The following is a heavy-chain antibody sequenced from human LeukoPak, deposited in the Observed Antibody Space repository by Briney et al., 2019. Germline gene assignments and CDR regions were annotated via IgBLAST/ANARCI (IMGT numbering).Heavy chain of an antibody. CDR3: ARAYCSSTSCWPFDY. CDR2: ISYDGSNK. V-gene: IGHV3-30*04. D-gene: IGHD2-2*01. J-gene: IGHJ4*02. Sequence: GGSLRLSCAASGFTFSSYATHWVRQAPGKGLEWVAVISYDGSNKYYADSVKGRFTISRDNSKNTLYLQMNSLRAEDTAVYYCARAYCSSTSCWPFDYWGQGTLVTVSS. CDR1: GFTFSSYA.